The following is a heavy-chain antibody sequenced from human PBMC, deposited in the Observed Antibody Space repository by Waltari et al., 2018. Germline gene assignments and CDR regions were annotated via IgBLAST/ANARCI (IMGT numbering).Heavy chain of an antibody. CDR1: GGTFSRYA. CDR2: SIPIFGTA. D-gene: IGHD6-13*01. CDR3: ARGGPEGSSWDSPLDY. J-gene: IGHJ4*02. V-gene: IGHV1-69*15. Sequence: QVQLVQSGAEVKKPGSSVKVSCKASGGTFSRYAISWVRQAPGQGLEWMGRSIPIFGTANYAQKLQGRVTITADESTSTAYMELSSLRSEDTAVYYCARGGPEGSSWDSPLDYWGQGTLVTVSS.